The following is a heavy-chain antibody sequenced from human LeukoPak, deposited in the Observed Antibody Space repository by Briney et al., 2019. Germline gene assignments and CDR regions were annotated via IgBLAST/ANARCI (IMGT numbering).Heavy chain of an antibody. CDR3: ARPYCSSTSCSPAFDI. D-gene: IGHD2-2*01. Sequence: PGRSLRLSCAASGFTFDDYAMHWVRQAPGKGLEWVSGISWNSGSIGYADSVKGRFTISSDNAKNSLYLQMNSLRAEDTALYYCARPYCSSTSCSPAFDIWGQGTMVTVSS. J-gene: IGHJ3*02. V-gene: IGHV3-9*01. CDR2: ISWNSGSI. CDR1: GFTFDDYA.